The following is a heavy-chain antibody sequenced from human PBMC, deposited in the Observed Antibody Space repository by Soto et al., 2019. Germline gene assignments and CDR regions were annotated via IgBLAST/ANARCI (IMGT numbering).Heavy chain of an antibody. CDR1: GFTVSSYY. V-gene: IGHV3-53*02. CDR2: IYSGGST. D-gene: IGHD3-22*01. Sequence: EVQLVETGGGLIQPGGSLRVSCAASGFTVSSYYMSWVRQAPGKGLEWVSVIYSGGSTYYADSVKGRFTVSRDNSKNMLSLQMNSLGAEDTAVYYCARGRYYYDSSGYHSPFDYWGQGTLVTVSS. J-gene: IGHJ4*02. CDR3: ARGRYYYDSSGYHSPFDY.